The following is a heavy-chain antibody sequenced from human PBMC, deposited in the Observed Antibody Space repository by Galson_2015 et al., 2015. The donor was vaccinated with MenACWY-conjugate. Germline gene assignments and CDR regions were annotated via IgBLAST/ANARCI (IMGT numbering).Heavy chain of an antibody. V-gene: IGHV1-24*01. D-gene: IGHD6-13*01. CDR2: FDPEEGAT. CDR3: TRYNSFIAAGRKFYQYGKDV. Sequence: SVKVSCKVSGDILSELSIHWVRQAPGKGLEWMGGFDPEEGATVNAQKFQGRFTMTEDTSTDTAYMELSSLRSEDTAVYYCTRYNSFIAAGRKFYQYGKDVWGQGTTVTVS. J-gene: IGHJ6*02. CDR1: GDILSELS.